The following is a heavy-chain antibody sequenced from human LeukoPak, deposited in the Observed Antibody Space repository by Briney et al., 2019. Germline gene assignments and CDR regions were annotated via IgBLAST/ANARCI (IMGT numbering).Heavy chain of an antibody. Sequence: GGSLRLSCAASGLTFSSYSMNWVRQAPGKGLEWVSYISSSSTTIYYADSVKGRFTISRDNAKNSLYLQMNSLRAEDTALYYCARDRCSGGRCHSSSVGHMDVWGKGTTVTVSS. J-gene: IGHJ6*03. CDR2: ISSSSTTI. D-gene: IGHD2-15*01. CDR1: GLTFSSYS. V-gene: IGHV3-48*01. CDR3: ARDRCSGGRCHSSSVGHMDV.